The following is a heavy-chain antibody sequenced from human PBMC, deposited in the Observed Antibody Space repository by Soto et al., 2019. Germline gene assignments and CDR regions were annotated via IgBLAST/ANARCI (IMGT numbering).Heavy chain of an antibody. CDR2: INAGFRT. V-gene: IGHV3-23*01. CDR3: ASSSYYDAFDM. CDR1: GFTFSPYS. D-gene: IGHD6-6*01. Sequence: VQLLESGGGWVQPGGSLRLSCAASGFTFSPYSMTWVRQAPGKGLEWVSTINAGFRTDYADSVRGRFSISRDNSRNTHYLQMDSLRAEDTAIYFCASSSYYDAFDMWGQGTRVTVS. J-gene: IGHJ3*02.